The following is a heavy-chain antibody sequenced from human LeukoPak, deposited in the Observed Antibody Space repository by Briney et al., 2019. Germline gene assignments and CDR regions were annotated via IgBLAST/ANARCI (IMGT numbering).Heavy chain of an antibody. J-gene: IGHJ5*02. V-gene: IGHV3-48*01. Sequence: GGSLRLSCAASGFTFSSYSMNWVRQAPGKGLEWVSYISSNSDTIYYADSVKGRFTISRDNSKNTLYLQMNSLRVEDTAVYYCAKDHFYGSGSHNWFDPWGQGTLVIVSS. CDR3: AKDHFYGSGSHNWFDP. D-gene: IGHD3-10*01. CDR1: GFTFSSYS. CDR2: ISSNSDTI.